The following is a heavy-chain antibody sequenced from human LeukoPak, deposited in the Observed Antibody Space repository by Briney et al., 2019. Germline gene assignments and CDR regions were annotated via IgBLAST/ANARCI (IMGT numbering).Heavy chain of an antibody. CDR3: AKGREDDYVWGFFGY. Sequence: AGRSLRLSCAASGFTFDDYAMHWVRQAPGKGLEWVSGISWNSGSIGYADSVKGRFTISRDNAKNSLYLQMNSLRAEDTALYYCAKGREDDYVWGFFGYWGQGTLVTVSS. J-gene: IGHJ4*02. D-gene: IGHD3-16*01. V-gene: IGHV3-9*01. CDR2: ISWNSGSI. CDR1: GFTFDDYA.